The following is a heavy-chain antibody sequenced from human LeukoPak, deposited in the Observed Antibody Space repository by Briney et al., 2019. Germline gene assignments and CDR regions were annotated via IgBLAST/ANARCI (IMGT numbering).Heavy chain of an antibody. Sequence: QTGGSLRLSCAASGLTVSSNYMSWVRQAPGKGLEWVSVIYRGGPTYYADPVKGRFTISRDNSKNTLYLQMNSLRAEDTAVYYCARDSYVDSEAVRWFDPWGQGTLVTVSS. J-gene: IGHJ5*02. V-gene: IGHV3-66*01. CDR2: IYRGGPT. CDR1: GLTVSSNY. D-gene: IGHD4-17*01. CDR3: ARDSYVDSEAVRWFDP.